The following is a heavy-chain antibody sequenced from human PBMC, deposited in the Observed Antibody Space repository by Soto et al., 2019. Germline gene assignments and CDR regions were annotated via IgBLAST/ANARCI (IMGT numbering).Heavy chain of an antibody. D-gene: IGHD5-18*01. CDR2: ISSSSSTI. J-gene: IGHJ6*02. V-gene: IGHV3-48*01. CDR1: GFTFSSYS. CDR3: ARGGYSYGSYYYYGMDV. Sequence: PGGSLRLSCAASGFTFSSYSMNWVRQAPGKGLEWVSYISSSSSTIYYADSVKGRFTISRDNAKNSLYLQMNSLRAEDTAVYYCARGGYSYGSYYYYGMDVWGQGTTVTVSS.